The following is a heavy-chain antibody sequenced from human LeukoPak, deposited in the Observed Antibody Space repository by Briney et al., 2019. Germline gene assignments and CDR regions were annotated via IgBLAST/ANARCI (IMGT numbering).Heavy chain of an antibody. V-gene: IGHV3-64D*06. CDR2: ISSNGGST. CDR1: GFTFSSYA. D-gene: IGHD3-10*01. Sequence: GGSLRLSCSASGFTFSSYAMHWVRQAPGKGLEYVSAISSNGGSTYYADSVKGRFTISRDNSKNTLYLQMSSLRAEDTAVYYCVKDRGTMVRGVITHFDYWGQGTLVTVSS. J-gene: IGHJ4*02. CDR3: VKDRGTMVRGVITHFDY.